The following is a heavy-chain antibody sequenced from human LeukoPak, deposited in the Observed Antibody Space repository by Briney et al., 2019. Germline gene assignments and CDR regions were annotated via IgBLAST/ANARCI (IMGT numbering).Heavy chain of an antibody. CDR2: IYYSGST. J-gene: IGHJ5*02. CDR1: GGSISSSSYY. Sequence: SETLSLTCTVSGGSISSSSYYWGWIRQPPGKGLEWIGSIYYSGSTYYNPSLKSRVTISVDTSKNQFSLKLSSVTAADTAVYYCARHRTTGRSPRGDWFDPWGQGTLVTVSS. D-gene: IGHD1-1*01. CDR3: ARHRTTGRSPRGDWFDP. V-gene: IGHV4-39*01.